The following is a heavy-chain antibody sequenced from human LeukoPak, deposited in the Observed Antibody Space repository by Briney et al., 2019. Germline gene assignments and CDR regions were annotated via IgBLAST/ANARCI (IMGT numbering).Heavy chain of an antibody. D-gene: IGHD2-15*01. V-gene: IGHV3-48*02. CDR1: GFTFSSYG. CDR3: ARGHCSGGRCYFDY. CDR2: ISSSGSTI. Sequence: GGSLRLSCAVSGFTFSSYGMNWVRQAPGRGREGVSAISSSGSTIYYDDSVKGRFTISRDNAKNSLYLQMNSLRDEDTAMYYCARGHCSGGRCYFDYWGQGTLVSVSS. J-gene: IGHJ4*02.